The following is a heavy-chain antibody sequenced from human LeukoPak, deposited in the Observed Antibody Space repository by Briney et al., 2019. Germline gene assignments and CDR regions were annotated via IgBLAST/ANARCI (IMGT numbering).Heavy chain of an antibody. Sequence: GESLKISCKGSGYSFTSYWIGWVRQMPGKGLEWMGIIYPGDFDTNYGPSFQGQVTISVDKSISTAYLQWSSLKASDTAMYYCARSGGRGGYYFDYWGQGTLLTVSS. J-gene: IGHJ4*02. CDR2: IYPGDFDT. V-gene: IGHV5-51*01. D-gene: IGHD2-15*01. CDR3: ARSGGRGGYYFDY. CDR1: GYSFTSYW.